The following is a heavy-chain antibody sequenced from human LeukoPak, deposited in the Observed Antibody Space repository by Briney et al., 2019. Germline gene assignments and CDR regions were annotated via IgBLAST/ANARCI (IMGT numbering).Heavy chain of an antibody. J-gene: IGHJ4*02. V-gene: IGHV1-46*01. D-gene: IGHD6-19*01. CDR1: GYTFTGYY. CDR2: INPNSGGST. CDR3: ARDPTSVAGTNYFDY. Sequence: GASVKVSCKASGYTFTGYYMHWVRQAPGQGLEWMGWINPNSGGSTSYAQKFQGRVTMTRDTSTSTVYMELSSLRSEDTAVYYCARDPTSVAGTNYFDYWGQGTLVTVSS.